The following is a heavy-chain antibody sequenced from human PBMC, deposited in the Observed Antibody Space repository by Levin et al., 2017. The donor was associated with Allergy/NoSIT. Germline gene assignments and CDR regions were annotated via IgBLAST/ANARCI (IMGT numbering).Heavy chain of an antibody. D-gene: IGHD2-21*02. CDR1: GFTFSSYW. CDR2: IKKDGSDK. V-gene: IGHV3-7*01. CDR3: ASGPYCGTDCYSGYYFDY. Sequence: GESLKISCAASGFTFSSYWMSWVRQAPGKGLEWVANIKKDGSDKYYVDSVKGRFTISRDNAKNSLYLQMNSLRAEDTAVYYCASGPYCGTDCYSGYYFDYWGQGTLVTVSS. J-gene: IGHJ4*02.